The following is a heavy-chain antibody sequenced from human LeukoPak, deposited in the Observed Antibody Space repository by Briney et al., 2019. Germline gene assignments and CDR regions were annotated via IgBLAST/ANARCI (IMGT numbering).Heavy chain of an antibody. CDR3: TTDRWVQGRMQIQVWFATAPAINYYYMDV. Sequence: GGSLRLSCAASGFTFSTYAMSWVRQAPGKGLEWVSGISGSGRGSNTYYADSVKGRFTITRDNAKNKMYMQMGSLRAEETAEYYCTTDRWVQGRMQIQVWFATAPAINYYYMDVWGKGTTVTVSS. J-gene: IGHJ6*03. V-gene: IGHV3-23*01. CDR2: ISGSGRGSNT. D-gene: IGHD5-18*01. CDR1: GFTFSTYA.